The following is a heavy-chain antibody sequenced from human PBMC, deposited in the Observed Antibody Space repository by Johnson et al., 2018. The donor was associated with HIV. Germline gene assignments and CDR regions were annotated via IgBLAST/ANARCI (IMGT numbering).Heavy chain of an antibody. D-gene: IGHD3-10*01. V-gene: IGHV3-30*18. CDR1: GFSFSSYG. CDR2: ISYDGSNK. Sequence: QVQLVESGGGVVQPGRSLRLSCAASGFSFSSYGMHWVRQAPGKGLEWLAFISYDGSNKYYADSVKGRFTISRDNSKNTLYLQINSLRAEDTAVYYCAKDLNYGSGPVDIWGQGTMVTVSS. J-gene: IGHJ3*02. CDR3: AKDLNYGSGPVDI.